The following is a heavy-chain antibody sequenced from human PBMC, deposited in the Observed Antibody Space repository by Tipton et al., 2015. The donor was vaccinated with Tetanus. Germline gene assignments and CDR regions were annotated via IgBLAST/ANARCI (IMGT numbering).Heavy chain of an antibody. CDR3: ARVTYGWTWFDP. CDR1: GYTFTSYD. CDR2: MNPNSGNA. D-gene: IGHD3-10*01. J-gene: IGHJ5*02. Sequence: LVQSGPEVKKPGASVKVSCKASGYTFTSYDINWVRQATGQGLEWMGWMNPNSGNAGYAQKFQGRVTMTRNTSISTAYMELSSLRSEDTAVYYCARVTYGWTWFDPWGQGTLVTVSS. V-gene: IGHV1-8*01.